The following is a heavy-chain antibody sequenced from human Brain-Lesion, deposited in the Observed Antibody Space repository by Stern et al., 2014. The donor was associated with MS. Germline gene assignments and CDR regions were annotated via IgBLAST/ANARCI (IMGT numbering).Heavy chain of an antibody. CDR1: GGSISSSSYY. CDR2: IYYRGST. D-gene: IGHD3-10*01. V-gene: IGHV4-39*01. J-gene: IGHJ4*02. CDR3: AKLWLGELPESPFDY. Sequence: VQLVESGPGLVKPSETLSLTCTVSGGSISSSSYYWGWIRQPPGKGLEWLGSIYYRGSTYYNPSLKSRVPISMNTSKNQFSLRLSSVTAADTAVYFCAKLWLGELPESPFDYWGQGTLVTVSS.